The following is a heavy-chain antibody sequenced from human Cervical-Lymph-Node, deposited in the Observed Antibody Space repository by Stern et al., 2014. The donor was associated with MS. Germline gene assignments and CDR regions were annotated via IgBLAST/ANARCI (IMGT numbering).Heavy chain of an antibody. CDR3: ARGNRAFYYGDAFDM. CDR2: IYHSGNT. Sequence: VQLVESGPGLVPPSQTLSLTCTVSGGSLNRGGHYWTWIRQYPGKGLEWIGYIYHSGNTDYNPSLKSRVSISVDTSKHQFSLKLNSMTDADTAVYYCARGNRAFYYGDAFDMWGHGTMVTVSS. CDR1: GGSLNRGGHY. V-gene: IGHV4-31*03. J-gene: IGHJ3*02. D-gene: IGHD3-22*01.